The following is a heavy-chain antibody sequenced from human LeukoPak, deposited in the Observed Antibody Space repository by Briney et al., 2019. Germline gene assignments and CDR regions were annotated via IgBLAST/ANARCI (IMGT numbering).Heavy chain of an antibody. CDR1: GGTFSSYA. CDR2: IIPILGIA. D-gene: IGHD4-17*01. Sequence: ASVTVSCKASGGTFSSYAISWVRQAPGQGLEWMGRIIPILGIANYAQKFQGRVTITADKSTSTAYMELSSLRSEDTAVYYCARFSLYGDYSPFDYWGQGTLVTVSS. V-gene: IGHV1-69*04. J-gene: IGHJ4*02. CDR3: ARFSLYGDYSPFDY.